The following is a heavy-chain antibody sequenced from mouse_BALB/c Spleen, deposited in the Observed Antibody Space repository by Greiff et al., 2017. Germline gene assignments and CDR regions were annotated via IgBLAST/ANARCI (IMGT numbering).Heavy chain of an antibody. D-gene: IGHD1-1*01. V-gene: IGHV1-39*01. CDR2: IDPYYGGT. Sequence: EVKLVESGPELEKPGASVKISCKASGYSFTGYNMNWVKQSNGKSLEWIGNIDPYYGGTSYNQKFKGKATLTVDKSSSTAYMQLKSLTSEDSAVYYCAREGSSPWYFDVWGAGTTVTVSS. CDR1: GYSFTGYN. J-gene: IGHJ1*01. CDR3: AREGSSPWYFDV.